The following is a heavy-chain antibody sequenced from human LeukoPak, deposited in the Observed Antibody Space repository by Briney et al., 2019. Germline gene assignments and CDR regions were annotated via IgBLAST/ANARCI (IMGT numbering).Heavy chain of an antibody. J-gene: IGHJ4*02. CDR3: AKELGYSGYGD. Sequence: GGSLRLACTAAAFTFGDYSMRCFRQAPGKGRECLSAMSGSGGSTYYADSVKGRFTISRDNSKNTLYLQMNSLRAEDTAVYYCAKELGYSGYGDWGQGTLVTVSS. CDR1: AFTFGDYS. CDR2: MSGSGGST. D-gene: IGHD5-12*01. V-gene: IGHV3-23*01.